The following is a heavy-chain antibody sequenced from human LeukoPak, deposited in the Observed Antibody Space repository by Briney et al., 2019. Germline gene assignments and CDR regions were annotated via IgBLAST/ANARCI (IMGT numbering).Heavy chain of an antibody. Sequence: SETLSLTCTVSGGSISSSSYYWGWIRQPPGKGLEWIGSIYYSGSTYYNPSLKSRVTMSVDTSKNQLSLKVISVTAADTAVYYCARGVIATGGNDFDYWGQGTLVTVSS. D-gene: IGHD6-13*01. V-gene: IGHV4-39*07. CDR2: IYYSGST. CDR1: GGSISSSSYY. CDR3: ARGVIATGGNDFDY. J-gene: IGHJ4*02.